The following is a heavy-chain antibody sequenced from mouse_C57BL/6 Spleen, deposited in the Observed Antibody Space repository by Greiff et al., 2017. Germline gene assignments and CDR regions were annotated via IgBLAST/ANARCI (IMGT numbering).Heavy chain of an antibody. J-gene: IGHJ4*01. CDR1: GYTFTDYE. CDR3: TRYDGQGDY. Sequence: QVQLKQSGAELVRPGASVTLSCKASGYTFTDYEMHWVKQTPVHGLEWIGAIDPETGGTAYNQKFKGKAILTADKSSSTAYMELRSLTSEDSAVYYCTRYDGQGDYWGQGTSVTVSS. CDR2: IDPETGGT. V-gene: IGHV1-15*01. D-gene: IGHD1-1*02.